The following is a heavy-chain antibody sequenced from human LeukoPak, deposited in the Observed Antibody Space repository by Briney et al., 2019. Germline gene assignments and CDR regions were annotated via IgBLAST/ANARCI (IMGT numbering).Heavy chain of an antibody. CDR3: ARHGGYSSPYLH. Sequence: SEALSLTRAVCGGSLSSGGYSWRWIRRPPGEGLGWIGYIYHCGSTYYNPSRKSRVTIPVNRSNNHFALKLSSVTAADTAVYYCARHGGYSSPYLHWGQGTLVTVSS. CDR2: IYHCGST. V-gene: IGHV4-30-2*01. CDR1: GGSLSSGGYS. J-gene: IGHJ1*01. D-gene: IGHD6-13*01.